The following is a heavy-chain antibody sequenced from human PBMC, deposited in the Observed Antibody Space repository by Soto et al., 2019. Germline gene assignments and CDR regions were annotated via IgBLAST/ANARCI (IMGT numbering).Heavy chain of an antibody. Sequence: SETLSLTCTVSGGSISSSTYYWGWIRQPPGKGLEWVGNIFYSGSTYYNPSLRSRVTISVDTSKNQFSLKLSSVTAADTAVYYCARRPGGGSCDYWGPGILVTVSS. CDR1: GGSISSSTYY. J-gene: IGHJ4*02. V-gene: IGHV4-39*01. CDR3: ARRPGGGSCDY. CDR2: IFYSGST. D-gene: IGHD2-15*01.